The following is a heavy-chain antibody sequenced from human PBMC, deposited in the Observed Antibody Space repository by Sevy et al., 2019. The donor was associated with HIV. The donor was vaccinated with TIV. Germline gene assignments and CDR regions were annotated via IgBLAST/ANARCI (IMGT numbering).Heavy chain of an antibody. Sequence: GGSLRLSCAASGFTFSSYEMNWVRQAPGKGLEWVSYISNSGSTIYYSDSVKGRFTISRDNAKNSLYLQMNSLRVEDTAVYYCARDLPPSETAVADFDYWGRGTLVTVSS. CDR3: ARDLPPSETAVADFDY. D-gene: IGHD4-17*01. J-gene: IGHJ4*02. V-gene: IGHV3-48*03. CDR1: GFTFSSYE. CDR2: ISNSGSTI.